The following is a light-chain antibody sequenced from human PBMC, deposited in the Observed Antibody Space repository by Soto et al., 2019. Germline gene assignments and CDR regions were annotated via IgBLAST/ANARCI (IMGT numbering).Light chain of an antibody. V-gene: IGKV3-20*01. CDR1: QSVSSSY. CDR2: DAS. Sequence: EIVLTQSPGTLSLSPGERATLSCRASQSVSSSYLVWYQQKPGQAPRLLIYDASSRATGTPDRFSGSGSGTDLTLTISRLGPEDFAVYYCQQYASSPNTFGQGTKLEI. J-gene: IGKJ2*01. CDR3: QQYASSPNT.